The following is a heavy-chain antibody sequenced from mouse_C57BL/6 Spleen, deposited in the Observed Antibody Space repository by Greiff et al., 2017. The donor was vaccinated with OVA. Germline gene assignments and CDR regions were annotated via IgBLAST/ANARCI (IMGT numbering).Heavy chain of an antibody. CDR1: GFTFSSYA. CDR2: ISDGGSYT. V-gene: IGHV5-4*01. Sequence: EVQLVESGGGLVKPGGSLKLSCAASGFTFSSYAMSWVRQTPEKRLEWVATISDGGSYTYYPDNVKGRFTISRDNAKNNLYLQMSHLKSEDTAMYYCARDASTGTSGYFDVWGTGTTVTVSS. J-gene: IGHJ1*03. CDR3: ARDASTGTSGYFDV. D-gene: IGHD4-1*02.